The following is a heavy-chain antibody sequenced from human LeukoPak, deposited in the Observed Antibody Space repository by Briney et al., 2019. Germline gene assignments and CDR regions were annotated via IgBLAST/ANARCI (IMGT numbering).Heavy chain of an antibody. V-gene: IGHV4-4*07. Sequence: PSETLSLTCTVSAGSISSYYWSWLRQPAGKGLEWIGRIYTSGSTNYNPSLKSRVTMSVDTSKNQFSLKLSSVTAADTAVYYCARGAEGGSFREMDVWGQGTTVTVSS. J-gene: IGHJ6*02. D-gene: IGHD1-26*01. CDR2: IYTSGST. CDR3: ARGAEGGSFREMDV. CDR1: AGSISSYY.